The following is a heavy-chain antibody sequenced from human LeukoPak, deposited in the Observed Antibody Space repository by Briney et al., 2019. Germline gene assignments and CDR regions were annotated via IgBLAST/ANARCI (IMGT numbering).Heavy chain of an antibody. CDR2: TYYRSTWLN. D-gene: IGHD5-18*01. CDR1: GDSVSSNSAA. J-gene: IGHJ4*02. Sequence: SQTLSLTCAISGDSVSSNSAAWNWIRQSPSRVLEWLGRTYYRSTWLNDYSVSLKSRISINPDTSKNQFSLHLNSVTPEDTAVYYCAREPNGTGLLLDYWGRGTLVTVSS. V-gene: IGHV6-1*01. CDR3: AREPNGTGLLLDY.